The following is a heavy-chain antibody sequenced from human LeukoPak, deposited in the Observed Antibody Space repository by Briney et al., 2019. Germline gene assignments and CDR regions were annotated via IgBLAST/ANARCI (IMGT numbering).Heavy chain of an antibody. CDR1: GFTFNNYV. V-gene: IGHV3-23*05. Sequence: GGSLRVSCTASGFTFNNYVMSWVRQAPGKGLEWVSSIKTSGSTDYADSVKGRFTISRDNSKNTLYLQMNSPRVEDTAVYYCAKVRPPPGSGWYGGDDSWGQGTLVTVSS. CDR2: IKTSGST. D-gene: IGHD6-19*01. CDR3: AKVRPPPGSGWYGGDDS. J-gene: IGHJ4*02.